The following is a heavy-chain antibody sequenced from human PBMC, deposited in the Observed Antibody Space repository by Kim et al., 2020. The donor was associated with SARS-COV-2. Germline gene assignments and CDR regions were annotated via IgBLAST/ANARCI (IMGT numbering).Heavy chain of an antibody. D-gene: IGHD2-2*01. J-gene: IGHJ6*03. CDR2: IGTAGDT. CDR1: GFTFSSYD. CDR3: ARGTTNCSSTRCYPWDYYCYFMDV. Sequence: GGSLRLSCAASGFTFSSYDMHWVRQATGKGLEWVSAIGTAGDTYYPGSVKGRFTISRENAKNTLYLQMNSLRAGDTAVYYCARGTTNCSSTRCYPWDYYCYFMDVWGKGTTVTVSS. V-gene: IGHV3-13*01.